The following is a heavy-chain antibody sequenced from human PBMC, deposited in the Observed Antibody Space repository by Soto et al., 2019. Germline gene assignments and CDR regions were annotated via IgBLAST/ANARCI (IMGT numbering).Heavy chain of an antibody. CDR3: VRERMIFGVAAAAGMDA. Sequence: SETLSLTCAISDASISTSDYSWSWIRQPPGRGLEWLGSIYHTGTTHYIPSLKNRLTMSLDKSKNQFSLDLTSVTAADTALYYCVRERMIFGVAAAAGMDAWGQEDALTVSS. D-gene: IGHD3-3*01. V-gene: IGHV4-30-2*01. CDR1: DASISTSDYS. J-gene: IGHJ6*02. CDR2: IYHTGTT.